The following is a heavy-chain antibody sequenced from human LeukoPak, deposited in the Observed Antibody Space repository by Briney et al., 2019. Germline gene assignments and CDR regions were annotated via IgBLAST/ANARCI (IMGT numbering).Heavy chain of an antibody. CDR2: FYYSGST. CDR3: AREETYYYYMDV. J-gene: IGHJ6*03. Sequence: SETLSLTCTVSGASISSYYWSWIRQPPGKGLEWIGYFYYSGSTNYNPSLKSRVTISVDTSKNQFSLKLSSVTAADTAVYYCAREETYYYYMDVWGKGTTVTISS. V-gene: IGHV4-59*12. CDR1: GASISSYY.